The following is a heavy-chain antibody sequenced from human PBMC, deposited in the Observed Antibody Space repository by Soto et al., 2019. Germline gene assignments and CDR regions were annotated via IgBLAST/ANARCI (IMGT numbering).Heavy chain of an antibody. CDR3: ARGLKRGVVVPAAHFRWFDP. CDR2: INHSGST. J-gene: IGHJ5*02. D-gene: IGHD2-2*01. Sequence: SETLSLTCAVYGGSFSGYYWSWIRQPPGKGLEWIGEINHSGSTNYNPSLKSRVTISVDTSKNQFSLKLSSVTAADTAVYYCARGLKRGVVVPAAHFRWFDPWGQGTLVTVSS. CDR1: GGSFSGYY. V-gene: IGHV4-34*01.